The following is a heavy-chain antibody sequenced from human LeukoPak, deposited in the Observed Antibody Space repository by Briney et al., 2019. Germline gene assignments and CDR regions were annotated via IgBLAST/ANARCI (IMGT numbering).Heavy chain of an antibody. CDR2: IIPILGIA. V-gene: IGHV1-69*02. CDR3: ARGGVTMFSGMDV. Sequence: SVKVSCKASGGTFSSYTISWVRQAPGQGLEWMGRIIPILGIANYAQKFQGRVTITADKSTSTAYMELSSLRSEDTAVYYCARGGVTMFSGMDVWGQGTTVTVSS. D-gene: IGHD3-10*02. CDR1: GGTFSSYT. J-gene: IGHJ6*02.